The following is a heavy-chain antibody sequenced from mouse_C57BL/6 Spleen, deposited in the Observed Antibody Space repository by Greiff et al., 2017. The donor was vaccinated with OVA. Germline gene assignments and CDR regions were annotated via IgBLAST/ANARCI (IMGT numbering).Heavy chain of an antibody. V-gene: IGHV3-8*01. J-gene: IGHJ1*03. D-gene: IGHD1-1*01. CDR1: GYSITSDY. CDR3: ARRTEAYDGSSFLYWYFDV. CDR2: ISYSGST. Sequence: VQLKQSGPGLAKPSQTLSLTCSVTGYSITSDYWNWLRKFPGNKLEYMGYISYSGSTYYNPSLKSRISITRDTSKNQYYLQLNSVTTEHTATYYCARRTEAYDGSSFLYWYFDVWGTGTTVTVSS.